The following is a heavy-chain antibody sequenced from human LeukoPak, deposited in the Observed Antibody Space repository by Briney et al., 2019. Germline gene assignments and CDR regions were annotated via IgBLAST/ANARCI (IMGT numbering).Heavy chain of an antibody. Sequence: GASVKVSCKASGCTFTSFDINWVRQATGQGLEWMGWMNPNSGKTDYAQKFQGRVSMTRNTSIDTAYMELRSLRFEDTAVYYCVRHKTINRGGDWGQGTLVSVSS. D-gene: IGHD3-10*01. CDR3: VRHKTINRGGD. CDR2: MNPNSGKT. CDR1: GCTFTSFD. V-gene: IGHV1-8*01. J-gene: IGHJ4*02.